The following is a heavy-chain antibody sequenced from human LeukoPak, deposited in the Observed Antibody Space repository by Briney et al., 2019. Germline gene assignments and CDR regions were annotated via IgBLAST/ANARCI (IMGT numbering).Heavy chain of an antibody. Sequence: SVQVSCKASRGTFISYAISGVRQAPGQGREWMGGIIPIFGKANYAQKFQGRDTITADESTSTAYMELSSLRSEDTAVYYCAYGVVPAVTYYYYYMDVWGKGTTVTVSS. CDR1: RGTFISYA. V-gene: IGHV1-69*13. CDR2: IIPIFGKA. CDR3: AYGVVPAVTYYYYYMDV. J-gene: IGHJ6*03. D-gene: IGHD2-2*01.